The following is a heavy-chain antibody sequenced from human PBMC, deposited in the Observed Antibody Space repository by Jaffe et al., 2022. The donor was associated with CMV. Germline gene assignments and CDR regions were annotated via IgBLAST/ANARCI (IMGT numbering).Heavy chain of an antibody. J-gene: IGHJ3*02. D-gene: IGHD3-9*01. CDR2: ISYDGSNK. CDR1: GFTFSSYG. V-gene: IGHV3-30*18. CDR3: AKDRLPSGYFDWLLYGDAFDI. Sequence: QVQLVESGGGVVQPGRSLRLSCAASGFTFSSYGMHWVRQAPGKGLEWVAVISYDGSNKYYADSVKGRFTISRDNSKNTLYLQMNSLRAEDTAVYYCAKDRLPSGYFDWLLYGDAFDIWGQGTMVTVSS.